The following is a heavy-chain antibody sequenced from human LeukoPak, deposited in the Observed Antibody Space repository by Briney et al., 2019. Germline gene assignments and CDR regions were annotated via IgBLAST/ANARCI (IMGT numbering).Heavy chain of an antibody. Sequence: ASVTVSCKASGYTFTSYGISWVRQAPGQGLEWMGWISAYNGNTNYAQKLQGRVTMTTDTSTSTAYMELRSLRSDDTAVYYCARAVIEYSSSSCFDYWGQGTLVTVSS. D-gene: IGHD6-6*01. J-gene: IGHJ4*02. CDR1: GYTFTSYG. CDR3: ARAVIEYSSSSCFDY. CDR2: ISAYNGNT. V-gene: IGHV1-18*01.